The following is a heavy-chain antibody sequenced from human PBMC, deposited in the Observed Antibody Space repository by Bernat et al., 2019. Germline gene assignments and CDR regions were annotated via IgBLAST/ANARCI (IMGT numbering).Heavy chain of an antibody. D-gene: IGHD2-8*01. CDR3: ARGGSKRAMIYRIFDY. CDR2: IYYSGST. Sequence: QVQLQESGPGLVKPSQTLSLTCTVSGGSISSGGYYWSWIRQHPGKGLEWIGYIYYSGSTYYNPSLKSRVTISVDTSKNQFSLKLSSVTAADTAVYYCARGGSKRAMIYRIFDYWGQGTLVTVSS. CDR1: GGSISSGGYY. V-gene: IGHV4-31*03. J-gene: IGHJ4*02.